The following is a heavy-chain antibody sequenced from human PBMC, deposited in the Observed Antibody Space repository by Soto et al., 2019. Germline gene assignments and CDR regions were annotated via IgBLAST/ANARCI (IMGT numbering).Heavy chain of an antibody. V-gene: IGHV4-30-4*01. CDR2: IYYSGST. Sequence: PSETLSLTCTVSGGSISSGDYYWSWIRQPPGKGLEWIGYIYYSGSTYYNPSLKSRVTISVDTSKNQFSLKLSSVTAADTAVYYCARVGCSGGTCNPVAYYYYMDVWGKGTTVTVSS. CDR1: GGSISSGDYY. J-gene: IGHJ6*03. D-gene: IGHD2-15*01. CDR3: ARVGCSGGTCNPVAYYYYMDV.